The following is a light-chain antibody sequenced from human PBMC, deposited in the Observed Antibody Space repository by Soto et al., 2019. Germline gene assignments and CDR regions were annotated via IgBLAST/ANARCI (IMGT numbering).Light chain of an antibody. Sequence: DIQMTQSPSTLSASVGDRVTITCRASQSISSWLAWYQQKQGKAPKLLIYKASSLESGVPSRFSGSGSGTEFTLTISSLQPDDFAPYYCQQYNSYPWTFGQGTKVEIK. CDR3: QQYNSYPWT. V-gene: IGKV1-5*03. J-gene: IGKJ1*01. CDR2: KAS. CDR1: QSISSW.